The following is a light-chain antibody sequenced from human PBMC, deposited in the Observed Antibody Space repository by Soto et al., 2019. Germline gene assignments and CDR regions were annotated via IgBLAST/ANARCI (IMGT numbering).Light chain of an antibody. J-gene: IGLJ2*01. CDR2: YDV. CDR3: AAWDDSLNGVV. V-gene: IGLV1-36*01. Sequence: QSVLTQPPSVSDAPRQRVTISCSGSSSNIGNNAVNWYQQLPGKAPKLLIYYDVLLPSGVSDRFSGSKSGTSASLAISGLQSEDEADYYCAAWDDSLNGVVFGGGTQLTVL. CDR1: SSNIGNNA.